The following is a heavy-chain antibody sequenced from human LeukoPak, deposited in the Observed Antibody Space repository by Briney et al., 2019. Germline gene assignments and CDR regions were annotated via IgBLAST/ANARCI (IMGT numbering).Heavy chain of an antibody. CDR2: ITNSGRST. D-gene: IGHD1-26*01. CDR3: AREASGNYYVFDS. J-gene: IGHJ4*02. Sequence: GGSLRLSCEASGFSFSNYFMSWIRQAAGKGLEWVSYITNSGRSTNYADAVKGRFTISRDNVKKSVYLEMTDLRAEDTAVYYCAREASGNYYVFDSWGQGTLVTVSS. V-gene: IGHV3-11*04. CDR1: GFSFSNYF.